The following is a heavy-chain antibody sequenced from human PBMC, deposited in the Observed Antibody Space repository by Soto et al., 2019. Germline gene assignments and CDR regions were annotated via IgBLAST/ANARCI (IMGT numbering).Heavy chain of an antibody. V-gene: IGHV3-23*01. Sequence: PGGSLRLSCAASGFTFSSYAMSWVRQAPGKGLEWVSAISGSGGSTYYADSVKGRLTISRDNSKNTPYLQMNSLRAEDTAVYYCAKNPGFYPPRWGLDYWGQGTLVTVSS. CDR3: AKNPGFYPPRWGLDY. CDR1: GFTFSSYA. J-gene: IGHJ4*02. CDR2: ISGSGGST. D-gene: IGHD7-27*01.